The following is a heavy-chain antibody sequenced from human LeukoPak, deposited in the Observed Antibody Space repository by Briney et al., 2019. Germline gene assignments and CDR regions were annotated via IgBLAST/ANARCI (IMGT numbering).Heavy chain of an antibody. CDR1: GYSSTSYW. V-gene: IGHV5-51*01. J-gene: IGHJ4*02. CDR2: IYPGDSDT. Sequence: GESLKISCKGSGYSSTSYWIGWVRQMPGKGLEWMGIIYPGDSDTRYSPSFQGQVTISADKSISAAYLQWGSLKASDTAMYYCARTLGYDNYAFDYWGQGTLVTVSS. D-gene: IGHD3-22*01. CDR3: ARTLGYDNYAFDY.